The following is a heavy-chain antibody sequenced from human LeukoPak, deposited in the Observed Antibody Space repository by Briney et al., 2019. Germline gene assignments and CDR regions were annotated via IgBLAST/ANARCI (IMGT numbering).Heavy chain of an antibody. CDR2: INTNTGNP. D-gene: IGHD1-14*01. V-gene: IGHV7-4-1*02. CDR1: GYTFTSYA. J-gene: IGHJ6*03. Sequence: ASVKVSCKASGYTFTSYAMNWVRQAPGQGLEGMGWINTNTGNPTYAQGFTGRFVFSLDTSVSTAYLQISSLKAEDTAVYYCARDKGPLYRFNYYYMDVWGKGTTVTVSS. CDR3: ARDKGPLYRFNYYYMDV.